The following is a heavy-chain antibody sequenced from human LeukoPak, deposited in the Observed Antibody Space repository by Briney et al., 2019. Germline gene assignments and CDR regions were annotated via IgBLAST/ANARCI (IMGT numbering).Heavy chain of an antibody. CDR2: IFSGGST. V-gene: IGHV4-59*08. Sequence: PSETLSLTCTVSGGSISSYYWSWILQPPGKGLEWIGYIFSGGSTNYNPSLKSRTTISLGTSKSQFSLTVSSVTAADTAVYYCARGVCTSSYCYAGDYGMDVWGQGTTVTVSS. CDR1: GGSISSYY. J-gene: IGHJ6*02. CDR3: ARGVCTSSYCYAGDYGMDV. D-gene: IGHD2-2*01.